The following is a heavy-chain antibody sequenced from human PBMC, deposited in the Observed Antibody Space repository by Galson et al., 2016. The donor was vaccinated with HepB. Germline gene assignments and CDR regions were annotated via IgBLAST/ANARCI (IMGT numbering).Heavy chain of an antibody. CDR1: AFTVRSNY. J-gene: IGHJ3*02. Sequence: SLRLSCAASAFTVRSNYMSWVRQAPGKGLEWVSTVFSGGRPYYVDSVKGRFTISRDDSKNTLYLQMNSLRVEDTAVYYCARDSGNLVGPSDIWGQGTMVTVSS. D-gene: IGHD1-26*01. V-gene: IGHV3-53*01. CDR2: VFSGGRP. CDR3: ARDSGNLVGPSDI.